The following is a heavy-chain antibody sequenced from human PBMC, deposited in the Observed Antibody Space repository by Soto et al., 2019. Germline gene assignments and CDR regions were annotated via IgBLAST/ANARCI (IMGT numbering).Heavy chain of an antibody. CDR2: IYSNGRT. J-gene: IGHJ1*01. Sequence: PSETLSLTCNVSGVSISSTSNNYWTWIRQPAGKGLEWIGRIYSNGRTNFNPSLKSRISMSIDTSKNQFSLKLTSVTAADTAVYYCARSYRDSYEHWGQGTLVTVSS. CDR3: ARSYRDSYEH. CDR1: GVSISSTSNNY. V-gene: IGHV4-61*02. D-gene: IGHD4-17*01.